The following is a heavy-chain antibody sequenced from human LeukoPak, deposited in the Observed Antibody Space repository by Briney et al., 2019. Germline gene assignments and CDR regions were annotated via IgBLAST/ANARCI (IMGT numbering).Heavy chain of an antibody. CDR2: IKPDGSEI. CDR1: GFTLSGYW. D-gene: IGHD2-15*01. J-gene: IGHJ4*02. CDR3: TRSLGY. Sequence: PGGSLRLSCAASGFTLSGYWMDWVRQTPGKGLEWVANIKPDGSEIYYVDSVKGRFTISRDNAKNSLYLQMNSLRAEDTAVHYCTRSLGYWGQGTLVTVSS. V-gene: IGHV3-7*02.